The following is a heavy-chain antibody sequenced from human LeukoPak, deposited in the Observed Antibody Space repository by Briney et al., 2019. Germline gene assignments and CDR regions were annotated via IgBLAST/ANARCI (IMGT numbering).Heavy chain of an antibody. CDR3: ASDSSSWSYYYGMDV. D-gene: IGHD6-13*01. CDR2: IYSGGST. Sequence: PGGSLRLSCAASGFTVSSNYISWVRQAPGKGLEWVSVIYSGGSTYYADSVKGRFTISRDNSKNTLYLQMNSLRAEDTAVYYCASDSSSWSYYYGMDVWGQGTTVTVSS. J-gene: IGHJ6*02. V-gene: IGHV3-66*01. CDR1: GFTVSSNY.